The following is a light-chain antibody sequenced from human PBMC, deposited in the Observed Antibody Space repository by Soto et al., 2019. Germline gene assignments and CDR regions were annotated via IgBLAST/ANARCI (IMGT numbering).Light chain of an antibody. CDR3: QQTAYAPLT. V-gene: IGKV3D-15*03. Sequence: EIVMTQSPATLSVSPGERATLSCRASQSVSSNLAWYQQKPGQAPRLLIHGASVRTTGIPDRFSGSGSGTDFTLTISNLEPEDSAVYYCQQTAYAPLTFGGGTKVDIK. CDR1: QSVSSN. CDR2: GAS. J-gene: IGKJ4*01.